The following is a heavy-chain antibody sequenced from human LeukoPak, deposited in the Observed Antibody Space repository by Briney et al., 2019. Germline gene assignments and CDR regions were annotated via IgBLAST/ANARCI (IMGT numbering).Heavy chain of an antibody. Sequence: GGSLRLSCAASGFTFSSYAMSWVRQAPGKGLEWVSAISGSGGSTYCADSVKGRFTISRDNSKNTLYLQMNSLRAEDTAVYYCAKDRGVRGVIDRDFDYWGQGTLVTVSS. CDR2: ISGSGGST. CDR1: GFTFSSYA. J-gene: IGHJ4*02. CDR3: AKDRGVRGVIDRDFDY. V-gene: IGHV3-23*01. D-gene: IGHD3-10*01.